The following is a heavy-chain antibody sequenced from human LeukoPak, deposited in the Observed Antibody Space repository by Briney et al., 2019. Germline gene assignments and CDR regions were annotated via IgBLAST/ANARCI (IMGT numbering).Heavy chain of an antibody. D-gene: IGHD3-22*01. CDR2: MNPNSGNT. V-gene: IGHV1-8*03. CDR1: GYTFTSYD. J-gene: IGHJ3*02. CDR3: ASLKNYYDSSGYLVTDAFDI. Sequence: ASVKVSCKASGYTFTSYDINWVRQATGQGLEWMGWMNPNSGNTGYAQKFQGRVTITRNTSISTAYMELRSLKSDDTAVYYCASLKNYYDSSGYLVTDAFDIWGQATMVTVSS.